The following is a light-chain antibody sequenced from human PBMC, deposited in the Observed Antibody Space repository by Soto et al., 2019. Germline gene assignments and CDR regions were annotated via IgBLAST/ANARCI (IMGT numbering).Light chain of an antibody. J-gene: IGKJ1*01. CDR3: QDYGSSPQT. CDR1: QRISSNY. V-gene: IGKV3-20*01. Sequence: DIVLTQSPGTLSLSPGERATLSCRASQRISSNYLGWYQQKPGQAPRLLIYAASSRATGIPDRFSSSGSGTDFTLTISRLEPEDFAVYYCQDYGSSPQTFGQGTKVDIK. CDR2: AAS.